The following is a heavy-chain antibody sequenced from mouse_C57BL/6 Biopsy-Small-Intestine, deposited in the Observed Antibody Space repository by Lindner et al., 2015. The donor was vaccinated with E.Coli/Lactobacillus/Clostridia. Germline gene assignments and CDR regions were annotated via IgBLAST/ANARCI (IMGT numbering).Heavy chain of an antibody. V-gene: IGHV5-17*01. D-gene: IGHD1-1*01. CDR3: ATTVVATKGTMDY. J-gene: IGHJ4*01. CDR2: ISSGSSTI. Sequence: VQLQGLGEALVKPGGSLKLSCAASGFTFSDYGMHWVRQAPEKGLEWVAYISSGSSTIYYADTVKGRFTISRDNAKNTLFLQMTSLRSEDTAMYYCATTVVATKGTMDYWGQGTSVTVSS. CDR1: GFTFSDYG.